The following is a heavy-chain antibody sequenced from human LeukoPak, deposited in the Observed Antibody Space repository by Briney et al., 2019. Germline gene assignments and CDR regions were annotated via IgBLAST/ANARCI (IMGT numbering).Heavy chain of an antibody. V-gene: IGHV4-59*11. CDR1: GGSFNSHY. J-gene: IGHJ4*02. CDR2: RHYSGST. D-gene: IGHD3-22*01. Sequence: SETLSLTCTVSGGSFNSHYWNWIRQPPGKTLEWIGYRHYSGSTNYNPSLKTRVTMSVDTSKNQFSLKLSSVTAADTAVYYCTAGEKHYYDSSGYYPLDYWGQGTLVTVSS. CDR3: TAGEKHYYDSSGYYPLDY.